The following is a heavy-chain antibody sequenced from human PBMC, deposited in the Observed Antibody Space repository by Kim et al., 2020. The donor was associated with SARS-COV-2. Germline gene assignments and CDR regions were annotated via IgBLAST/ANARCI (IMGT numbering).Heavy chain of an antibody. CDR3: NWNQNRFHGMHL. Sequence: GGSLRLSCAGTGFKFSDAWMSWVRQAPGKGLEWVGRIKSIGSGGTTDYAAPVKGRFTISRDDSKEMVFLQMDGLKTEDRGVYYCNWNQNRFHGMHLWGQGTTVTVSS. J-gene: IGHJ6*02. D-gene: IGHD1-1*01. CDR1: GFKFSDAW. CDR2: IKSIGSGGTT. V-gene: IGHV3-15*01.